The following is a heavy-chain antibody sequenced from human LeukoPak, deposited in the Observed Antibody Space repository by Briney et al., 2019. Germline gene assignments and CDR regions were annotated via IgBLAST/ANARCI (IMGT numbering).Heavy chain of an antibody. CDR2: ISSSGST. D-gene: IGHD3-22*01. CDR3: ARAGLWDYSDSSGYHNGAFDI. Sequence: PSETLSLTCTVSGDSISSGDYYWSWIRQPAGKGLEWIGRISSSGSTNYNPSLKSRVTISVDTSKNQFSLKLSSVTAADTAVYFCARAGLWDYSDSSGYHNGAFDIWGQGTMVTVSS. J-gene: IGHJ3*02. V-gene: IGHV4-61*02. CDR1: GDSISSGDYY.